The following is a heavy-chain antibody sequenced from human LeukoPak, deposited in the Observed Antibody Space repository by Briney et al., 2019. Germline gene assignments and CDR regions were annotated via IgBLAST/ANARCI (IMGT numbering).Heavy chain of an antibody. Sequence: SETLSFTCTVSGGSINSGGYYWSWIRQPPGKCLEWIGYIYYSGSTYYNPSLKSRVTISVDTSKNQFSLKLSSVTAADTVFFFKQKTAYEILTGYRPFDYWGQGTLVTVSS. CDR2: IYYSGST. CDR1: GGSINSGGYY. J-gene: IGHJ4*02. V-gene: IGHV4-31*03. CDR3: QKTAYEILTGYRPFDY. D-gene: IGHD3-9*01.